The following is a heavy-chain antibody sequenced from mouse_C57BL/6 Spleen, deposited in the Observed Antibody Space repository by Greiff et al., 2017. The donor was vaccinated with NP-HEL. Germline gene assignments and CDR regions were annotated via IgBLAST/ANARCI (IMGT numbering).Heavy chain of an antibody. Sequence: QVQLKQSGPELVKPGASVKISCKASGYAFSSSWMNWVKQRPGKGLGWIGRIYPGDGDTNYNGKFKGKATLTADKSSSTAYMQLSSLTSEDSAVYFCARYSNYEYFDVWGTGTTVTVSS. CDR1: GYAFSSSW. V-gene: IGHV1-82*01. CDR2: IYPGDGDT. J-gene: IGHJ1*03. CDR3: ARYSNYEYFDV. D-gene: IGHD2-5*01.